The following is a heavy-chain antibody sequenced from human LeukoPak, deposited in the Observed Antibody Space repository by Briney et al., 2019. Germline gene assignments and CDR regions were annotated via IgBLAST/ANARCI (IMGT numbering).Heavy chain of an antibody. CDR1: GFTFSSYS. CDR3: ARHEHDYINYRYYYYGMDV. V-gene: IGHV4-39*01. J-gene: IGHJ6*02. CDR2: INYSGSS. D-gene: IGHD4-11*01. Sequence: PGGSLRLSCAASGFTFSSYSMNWIRQPPGKGLEWIGSINYSGSSYYNPSLKSRVTISVDTSNNHCSLRLSSVTAADTAVYYCARHEHDYINYRYYYYGMDVWGQGTTVTVSS.